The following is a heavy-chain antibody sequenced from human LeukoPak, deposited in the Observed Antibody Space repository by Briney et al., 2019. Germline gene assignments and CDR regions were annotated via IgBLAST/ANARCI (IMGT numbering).Heavy chain of an antibody. D-gene: IGHD3-3*01. J-gene: IGHJ4*02. V-gene: IGHV4-59*01. CDR3: ASPGGFWSGYYLY. CDR2: IYFSGST. Sequence: SETLSLTCTVSGGSISSYYWSWIRQPPGKGLEWIGYIYFSGSTNYNPSLKSQVTITVDMSQNQFSLKLSSVSAADTAVYYCASPGGFWSGYYLYWGQGILVTVSS. CDR1: GGSISSYY.